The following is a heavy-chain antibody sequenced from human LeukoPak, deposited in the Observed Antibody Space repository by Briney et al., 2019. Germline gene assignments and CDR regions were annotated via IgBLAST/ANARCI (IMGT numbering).Heavy chain of an antibody. CDR1: GGTFISYA. J-gene: IGHJ6*02. CDR2: IIPIFGTA. V-gene: IGHV1-69*13. Sequence: ASVKVSCKASGGTFISYAISWVRQAPGQGLEWMEGIIPIFGTANYAQKFQGRVTITADESTSTAYMELSSLRSEDTAVYYCARAVYGYCSGGSCYSAYYYGMDVWGQGTTVTVSS. CDR3: ARAVYGYCSGGSCYSAYYYGMDV. D-gene: IGHD2-15*01.